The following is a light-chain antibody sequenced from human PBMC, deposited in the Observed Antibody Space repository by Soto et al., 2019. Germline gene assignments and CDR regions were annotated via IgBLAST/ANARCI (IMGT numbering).Light chain of an antibody. CDR1: QSVSSY. CDR2: DAS. CDR3: QQRSNWPPYT. J-gene: IGKJ2*01. V-gene: IGKV3-11*01. Sequence: EIFLTQSPATLSLSRWETATLSCRASQSVSSYLAWYQQKPGQAPRLLIYDASNRATGIPARFSGSGSGTDFTLTISSLEPEDFAVYYCQQRSNWPPYTFGQGTKVDIK.